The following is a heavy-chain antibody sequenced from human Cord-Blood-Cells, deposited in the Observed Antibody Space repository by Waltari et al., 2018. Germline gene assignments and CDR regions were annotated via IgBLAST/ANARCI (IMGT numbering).Heavy chain of an antibody. CDR3: ARGEQLGGIYY. J-gene: IGHJ4*02. Sequence: QVQLQQWGAGLLKPSETLSLTCAVYGGSFSGYYWSWIRQPPGKGLEWIGEIKHSGSTNYHPSLKSRVTISVDTSKNQFSLELSSVTAADTAVYYCARGEQLGGIYYWGQGTLVTVSS. V-gene: IGHV4-34*01. CDR1: GGSFSGYY. CDR2: IKHSGST. D-gene: IGHD6-6*01.